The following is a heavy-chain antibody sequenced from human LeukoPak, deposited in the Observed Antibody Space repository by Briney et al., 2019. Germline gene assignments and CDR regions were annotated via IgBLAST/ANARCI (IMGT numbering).Heavy chain of an antibody. D-gene: IGHD6-13*01. Sequence: SETLSLTSTVSGASINSINTYYWNWIRQPPGKGLEWIGYIYYTGSTKYIPSLKSRVTISVDTSKNQFSLNLTSVTAADTAVYFCARAISRSTYLDWYFDLWSRGTLVTVSS. CDR2: IYYTGST. J-gene: IGHJ2*01. CDR1: GASINSINTYY. V-gene: IGHV4-61*01. CDR3: ARAISRSTYLDWYFDL.